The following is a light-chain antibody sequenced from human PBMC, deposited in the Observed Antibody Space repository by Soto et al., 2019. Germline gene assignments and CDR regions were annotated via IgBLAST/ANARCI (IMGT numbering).Light chain of an antibody. CDR1: QSISSW. V-gene: IGKV1-5*01. CDR2: DAS. CDR3: QQYNSYWT. Sequence: DIQPTQSPSTLSASVGDRVTITCRASQSISSWLAWYQQKPGKAPKLLIYDASSLESGVPSRFSGSGSGTEFTLTISSLQPDNFATYYCQQYNSYWTFGQGTKVDIK. J-gene: IGKJ1*01.